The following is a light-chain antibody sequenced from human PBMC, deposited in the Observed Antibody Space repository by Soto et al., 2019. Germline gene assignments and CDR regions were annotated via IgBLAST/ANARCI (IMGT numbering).Light chain of an antibody. V-gene: IGKV3-15*01. CDR1: QNFARN. CDR3: QQYNGWPPWT. Sequence: EIVVTQSPVTLSVSPGESATLSCRASQNFARNLAWYQQKPGQAPRLLIYDASTRATGIPARFSGSGSGTEFTLTISSLQSEDSAVYYCQQYNGWPPWTFGQGTKVEIK. CDR2: DAS. J-gene: IGKJ1*01.